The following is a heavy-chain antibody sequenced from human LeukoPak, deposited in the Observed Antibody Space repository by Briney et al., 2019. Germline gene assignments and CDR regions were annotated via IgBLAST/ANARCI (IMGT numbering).Heavy chain of an antibody. V-gene: IGHV4-59*01. CDR1: GGSISSYY. CDR2: IYYSGST. CDR3: ARGLWFGELLSPYYYYMDV. D-gene: IGHD3-10*01. J-gene: IGHJ6*03. Sequence: SETLSLTCTVSGGSISSYYWSWIRQPPGKGLEWIGYIYYSGSTNYNPSLKSRVTISVDTSKNQFSLKLSSVTAADTAVYYYARGLWFGELLSPYYYYMDVWGKGTTVTVSS.